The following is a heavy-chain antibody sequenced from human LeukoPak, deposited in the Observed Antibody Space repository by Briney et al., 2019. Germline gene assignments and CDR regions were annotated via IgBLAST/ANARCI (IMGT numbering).Heavy chain of an antibody. Sequence: PGGSLRLSCAASGFTFSSYRMNWVRQAPGKGLQWVSSISNSSAYMYYADSMRGRFTISRDNAKNSLYLQMNNLRADDTAGYCCARKGRIYDLWSGSLHALDIWGQGAMVTVSS. V-gene: IGHV3-21*01. D-gene: IGHD3-3*01. CDR1: GFTFSSYR. J-gene: IGHJ3*02. CDR2: ISNSSAYM. CDR3: ARKGRIYDLWSGSLHALDI.